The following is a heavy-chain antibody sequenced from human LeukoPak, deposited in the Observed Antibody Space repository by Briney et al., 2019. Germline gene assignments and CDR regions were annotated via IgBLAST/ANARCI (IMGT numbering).Heavy chain of an antibody. D-gene: IGHD4-17*01. J-gene: IGHJ4*02. CDR1: GYSISSGYY. CDR2: IYHSGST. Sequence: SETLSLTCAVSGYSISSGYYWGWIRQPPGKGLEWIGSIYHSGSTYYNPSLKSRVTISVDTSKNQFSLKLSSVTAADTAVYYCAGDDYGDPFDYWGQGTLVTVSS. V-gene: IGHV4-38-2*02. CDR3: AGDDYGDPFDY.